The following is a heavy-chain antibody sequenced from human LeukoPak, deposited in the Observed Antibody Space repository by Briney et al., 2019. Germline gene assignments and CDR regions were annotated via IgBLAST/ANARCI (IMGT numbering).Heavy chain of an antibody. Sequence: SETLSLTCTVSGGSISSYYWSWIRQPPGKGLEWIGYIYYSGSTNYNPSLKSRVTISVDTSKNQFSLKLSSVTAADTAVYYCARNTYGSESFGSGFDYWGQGTLVTVSS. CDR2: IYYSGST. CDR1: GGSISSYY. V-gene: IGHV4-59*01. CDR3: ARNTYGSESFGSGFDY. D-gene: IGHD3-10*01. J-gene: IGHJ4*02.